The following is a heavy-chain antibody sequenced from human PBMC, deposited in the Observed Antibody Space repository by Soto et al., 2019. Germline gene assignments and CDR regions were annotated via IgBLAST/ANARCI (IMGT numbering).Heavy chain of an antibody. J-gene: IGHJ4*02. CDR1: GYTLTELS. D-gene: IGHD5-12*01. V-gene: IGHV1-24*01. Sequence: VASVKVSCKVSGYTLTELSMHWVRQAPGKGLEWMGGFDPEDGETIYAQKFQGRVTMTEDTSTDTAYMELSSLRSEDTAVYYCATLRRDGYTTLLPPSFDYWGQGTLVTVSS. CDR3: ATLRRDGYTTLLPPSFDY. CDR2: FDPEDGET.